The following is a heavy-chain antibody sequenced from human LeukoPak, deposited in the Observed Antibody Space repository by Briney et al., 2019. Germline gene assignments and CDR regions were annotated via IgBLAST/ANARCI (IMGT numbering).Heavy chain of an antibody. CDR3: ARVGLDRRGYSGYESFDY. V-gene: IGHV1-69*06. D-gene: IGHD5-12*01. CDR2: IIPIFGTA. J-gene: IGHJ4*02. Sequence: ASVKVSCKASGYTFTSYAISCVRQAPGQGLEWMGGIIPIFGTANYAQKFQGRVTITADKSTSTAYMELSSLRSEDTAVYYCARVGLDRRGYSGYESFDYWGQGTLVTVSS. CDR1: GYTFTSYA.